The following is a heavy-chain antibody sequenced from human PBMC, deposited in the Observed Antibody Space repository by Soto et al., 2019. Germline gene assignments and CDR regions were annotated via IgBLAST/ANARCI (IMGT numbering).Heavy chain of an antibody. J-gene: IGHJ4*02. D-gene: IGHD3-22*01. Sequence: VQLQESGPGLVKPSQTLSLTSTVSGGSVSRGGYYWTWIRQDPGKGLEWNGHIYFNCSTFYNPSLNSRVSISVDRSKNQFSLRLSSVTAADRAVYYGVRAPTYYFDSREVWGQGTLVAVSS. CDR1: GGSVSRGGYY. CDR2: IYFNCST. CDR3: VRAPTYYFDSREV. V-gene: IGHV4-31*03.